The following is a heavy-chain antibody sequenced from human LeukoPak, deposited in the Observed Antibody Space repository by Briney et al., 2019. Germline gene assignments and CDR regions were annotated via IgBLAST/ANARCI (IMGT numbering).Heavy chain of an antibody. J-gene: IGHJ4*02. D-gene: IGHD3-22*01. V-gene: IGHV3-21*01. CDR1: GFTFSSYS. CDR3: ARDSRASSGDSSGYPLHYFDY. Sequence: GGSLRLSCAASGFTFSSYSMNWVRQAPGKGLEWVSSISSSSSYIYYADSVKGRFTISRDNAKNSLYLQMNSLRAEDTAVYYCARDSRASSGDSSGYPLHYFDYWGQGTLVTVSS. CDR2: ISSSSSYI.